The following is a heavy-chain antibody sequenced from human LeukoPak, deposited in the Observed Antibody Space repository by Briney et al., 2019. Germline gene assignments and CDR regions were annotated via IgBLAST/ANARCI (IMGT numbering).Heavy chain of an antibody. CDR1: GGSISSGGYY. V-gene: IGHV4-61*08. CDR3: ARAGYSNLYYYYYGMDV. D-gene: IGHD4-11*01. Sequence: PSETLSLTCTVSGGSISSGGYYWSWIRQPPGKGLEWIGYIYYSGSTNYNPSLKSRVTISVDTSKNQFSLKLSSVTAADTAVYYCARAGYSNLYYYYYGMDVWGQGTTVTVSS. CDR2: IYYSGST. J-gene: IGHJ6*02.